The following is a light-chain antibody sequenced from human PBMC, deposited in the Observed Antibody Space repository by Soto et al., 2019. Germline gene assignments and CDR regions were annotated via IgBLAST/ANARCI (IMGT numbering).Light chain of an antibody. CDR2: GAS. CDR1: QDISDR. V-gene: IGKV1D-16*01. CDR3: QQYKSFPLT. Sequence: DIQLTQSPSSLSASVGDRVTITCRASQDISDRLVWYQQKPDKAPQSLIYGASNLYSGAPSRFSGSGSGTEFTLTITNVQPADFATYYCQQYKSFPLTFGGGTKV. J-gene: IGKJ4*01.